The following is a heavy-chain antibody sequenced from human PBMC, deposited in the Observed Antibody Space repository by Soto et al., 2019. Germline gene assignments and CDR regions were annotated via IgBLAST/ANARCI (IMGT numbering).Heavy chain of an antibody. V-gene: IGHV4-59*12. J-gene: IGHJ5*02. Sequence: LWKTPSLTCTVPGGSINSENWRWIRHPPGKGLEWIGYIYYSGSTSYSPSLKSRVTISVDRSKNQFSLKLSSVTAADTAVYYCASRPSGTGFDPWGQGTLVTVSS. CDR1: GGSINSEN. CDR2: IYYSGST. CDR3: ASRPSGTGFDP. D-gene: IGHD1-26*01.